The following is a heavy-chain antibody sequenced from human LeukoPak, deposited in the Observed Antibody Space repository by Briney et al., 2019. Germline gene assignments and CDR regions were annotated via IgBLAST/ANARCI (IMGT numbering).Heavy chain of an antibody. Sequence: GRSLRLSCAASGFTFCSYGMHWVRQAPGKGLEWVAVISYDGSNKYYADSVKGRFTISRDNSKNTLYLQMNSLRAEDTAVYYCAKDLASASPGYNYGMNVWGKGTTVTVSS. J-gene: IGHJ6*04. CDR3: AKDLASASPGYNYGMNV. D-gene: IGHD1-14*01. V-gene: IGHV3-30*18. CDR1: GFTFCSYG. CDR2: ISYDGSNK.